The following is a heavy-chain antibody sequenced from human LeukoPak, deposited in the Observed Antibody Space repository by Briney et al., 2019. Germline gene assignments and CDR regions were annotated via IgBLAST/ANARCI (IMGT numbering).Heavy chain of an antibody. CDR1: GYTLTGYY. J-gene: IGHJ5*02. CDR3: ARDRGACSGGSCYSSNWFDA. CDR2: INPNSGGT. V-gene: IGHV1-2*02. Sequence: ASVKVSCQASGYTLTGYYMHWVRQAPGQGLEWMGWINPNSGGTNYAQKFQGRPTMSRDTSISTADMELSRLRYDDTAVYYCARDRGACSGGSCYSSNWFDAWGQGTMVNVSS. D-gene: IGHD2-15*01.